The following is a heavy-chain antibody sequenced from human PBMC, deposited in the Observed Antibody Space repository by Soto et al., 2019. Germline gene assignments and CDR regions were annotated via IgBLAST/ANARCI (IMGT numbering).Heavy chain of an antibody. CDR1: GFTFSRYA. J-gene: IGHJ4*02. Sequence: EVQLLDSGGGLVXPGGSLRLSCAASGFTFSRYAMSWVRQAPGXGLEWVSAISGSGGSTYYADSVKGRFTXXXXXXXXXXXXXXXXLRAEDTAVYYCAKNNLFGSGTKDYWGPGTLVTVSS. CDR3: AKNNLFGSGTKDY. D-gene: IGHD3-10*01. CDR2: ISGSGGST. V-gene: IGHV3-23*01.